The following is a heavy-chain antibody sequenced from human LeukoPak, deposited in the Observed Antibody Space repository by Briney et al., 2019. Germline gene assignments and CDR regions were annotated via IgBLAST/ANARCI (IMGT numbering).Heavy chain of an antibody. D-gene: IGHD6-19*01. CDR1: GGSISSSSYY. J-gene: IGHJ4*02. CDR3: ARAPPGIAVAGYYFDY. CDR2: IYYSGST. V-gene: IGHV4-39*07. Sequence: SETLSLTCTVSGGSISSSSYYWGWIRQPPGKGLEWIGSIYYSGSTYYNPSLKSRVTISVDTSKNQFSLKLSSVTAADTAVYYCARAPPGIAVAGYYFDYWGQGTLVTASS.